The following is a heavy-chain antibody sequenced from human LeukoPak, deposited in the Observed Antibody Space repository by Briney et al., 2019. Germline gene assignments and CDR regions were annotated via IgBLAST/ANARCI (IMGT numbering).Heavy chain of an antibody. CDR2: IYSGGST. D-gene: IGHD3-10*01. V-gene: IGHV3-53*01. J-gene: IGHJ4*02. Sequence: QPAGSLRLSCAASGFTVSSNYMSWVRQAPGKGLEWVAIIYSGGSTYYEDSVKGRFTISRDNSKNTLYLQMNSLRAADTAMYYCARTPQLAYWGQGTLVTVSS. CDR3: ARTPQLAY. CDR1: GFTVSSNY.